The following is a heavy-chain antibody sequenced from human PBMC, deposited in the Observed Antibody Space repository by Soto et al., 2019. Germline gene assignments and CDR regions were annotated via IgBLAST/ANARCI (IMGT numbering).Heavy chain of an antibody. CDR1: GYTFTGYY. CDR3: ARFHRDYGDPQSGRYYFDY. Sequence: GASVKVSCKASGYTFTGYYMHWVRQAPGQGLEWMGWINPNSGGTNYAQKFQGWVTMTRDTSISTAYMELSRLRSDDTAVYYCARFHRDYGDPQSGRYYFDYWGQGTLVTVSS. CDR2: INPNSGGT. D-gene: IGHD4-17*01. J-gene: IGHJ4*02. V-gene: IGHV1-2*04.